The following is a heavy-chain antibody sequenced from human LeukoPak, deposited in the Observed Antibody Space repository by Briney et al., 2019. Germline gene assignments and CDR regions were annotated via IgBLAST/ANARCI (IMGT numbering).Heavy chain of an antibody. CDR2: ISGSGGST. V-gene: IGHV3-23*01. Sequence: SCKASGGTFSSYATSWVRQAPGKGLEWVSAISGSGGSTYYADSVKGRFTISRDNSKNTLYLQMNSLRAEDTAVYYCAKDFVGATIYYYYYGMDVWGQGTTVTVSS. CDR3: AKDFVGATIYYYYYGMDV. J-gene: IGHJ6*02. CDR1: GGTFSSYA. D-gene: IGHD1-26*01.